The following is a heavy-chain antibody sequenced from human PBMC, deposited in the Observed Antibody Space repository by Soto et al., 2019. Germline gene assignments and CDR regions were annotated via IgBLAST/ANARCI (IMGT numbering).Heavy chain of an antibody. CDR2: IYSGGST. D-gene: IGHD3-10*01. V-gene: IGHV3-66*01. CDR1: GFTVSSNY. J-gene: IGHJ6*02. CDR3: ARVLLWFGERAYGMDV. Sequence: GGSLRLSCAASGFTVSSNYMSWVRQAPGKGLEWVSVIYSGGSTYYADSVKGRFTISRDNSKNTLYLQMNSLRAEDTAVYYCARVLLWFGERAYGMDVWGQGTTLPVSS.